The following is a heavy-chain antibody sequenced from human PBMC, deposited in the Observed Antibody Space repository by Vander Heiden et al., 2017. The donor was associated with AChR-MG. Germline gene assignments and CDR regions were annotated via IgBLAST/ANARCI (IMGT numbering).Heavy chain of an antibody. V-gene: IGHV2-26*01. CDR1: GFSLSNARMG. D-gene: IGHD3-22*01. CDR3: ARIKDPMTLIFDY. Sequence: QVTLKESGPVLVKPTETLPLTCTVPGFSLSNARMGVSWIRQPPGKALEWLAHIFSNDEKSYSTSLKSRLTISKDTSKCQVVLTMTNMDPVDTATYCCARIKDPMTLIFDYWGQGTLVTVSS. CDR2: IFSNDEK. J-gene: IGHJ4*02.